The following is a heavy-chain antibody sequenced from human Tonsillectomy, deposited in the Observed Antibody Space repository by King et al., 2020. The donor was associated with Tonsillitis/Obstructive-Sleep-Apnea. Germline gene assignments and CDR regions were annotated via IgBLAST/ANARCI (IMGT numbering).Heavy chain of an antibody. CDR1: GGSISSSSDY. V-gene: IGHV4-39*01. CDR2: INYSGNT. J-gene: IGHJ6*02. Sequence: QLQESGPGLVKPSETLSLTCSVSGGSISSSSDYWGWIRQPPGMGLEWIGSINYSGNTYYNPSLKSRVTISVDMSKNQFSLRLSSVTAADTALYFCARRPGMDVWGQGTTVTVSS. CDR3: ARRPGMDV.